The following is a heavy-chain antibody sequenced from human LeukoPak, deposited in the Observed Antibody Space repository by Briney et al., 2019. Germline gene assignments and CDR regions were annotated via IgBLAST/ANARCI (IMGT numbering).Heavy chain of an antibody. Sequence: ASVKVSCKASGHPFTSYYINWVRQAPGQGLEWMGWISAYNGDTNYAQDFQGRVTMTTDTSTDTAYMELRSLRSDDTAVYYCARDGLSYTNPNNWFDPWGLGTLVTVSS. D-gene: IGHD2-2*02. J-gene: IGHJ5*02. CDR3: ARDGLSYTNPNNWFDP. CDR2: ISAYNGDT. V-gene: IGHV1-18*01. CDR1: GHPFTSYY.